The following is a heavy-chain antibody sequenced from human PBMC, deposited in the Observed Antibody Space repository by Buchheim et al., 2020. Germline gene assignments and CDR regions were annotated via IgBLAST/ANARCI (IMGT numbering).Heavy chain of an antibody. CDR2: IYTSGST. J-gene: IGHJ3*02. CDR3: ASRGVALTSVWRDAFDI. D-gene: IGHD3-10*01. V-gene: IGHV4-61*02. CDR1: GGSISSGSYY. Sequence: QVQLQESGPGLVKPSQTLSLTCTVSGGSISSGSYYWSWIRQPAGKGLEWIGRIYTSGSTNYNPSLKSRVTISVDTSKNQFSLKLSSVTAADTAVYYCASRGVALTSVWRDAFDIWGQGT.